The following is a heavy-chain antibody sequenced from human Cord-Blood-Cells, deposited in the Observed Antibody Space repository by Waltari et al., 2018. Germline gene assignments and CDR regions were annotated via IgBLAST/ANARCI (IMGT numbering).Heavy chain of an antibody. CDR1: GFTVRRNY. CDR3: ARGGQLVLGDAFDI. CDR2: IYSGGST. Sequence: EVQLVESGGGLIQPGGSLRLSCAASGFTVRRNYMRWVRKAPGKGLEWVSVIYSGGSTYYADSVKGRFTISRDNSKNTLYLQMNSLRAEDTAVYYCARGGQLVLGDAFDIWGQGTMVTVSS. V-gene: IGHV3-53*01. D-gene: IGHD6-13*01. J-gene: IGHJ3*02.